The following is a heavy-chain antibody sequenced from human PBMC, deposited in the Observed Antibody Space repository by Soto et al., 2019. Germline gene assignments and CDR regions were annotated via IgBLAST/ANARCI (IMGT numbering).Heavy chain of an antibody. CDR1: SYSFTTSG. V-gene: IGHV1-18*01. CDR3: ARRLYGDYDY. J-gene: IGHJ4*02. CDR2: ISTYNGNT. Sequence: VSCKASSYSFTTSGITWVRQAPGQGLEWMGWISTYNGNTNYAQKLQDRVTLTTDTSTSTAYMELRSLRSDDTAVYYCARRLYGDYDYWGQGTLVTVSS. D-gene: IGHD4-17*01.